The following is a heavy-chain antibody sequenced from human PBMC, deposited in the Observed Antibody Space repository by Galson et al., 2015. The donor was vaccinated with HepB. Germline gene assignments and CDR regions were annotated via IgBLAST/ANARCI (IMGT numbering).Heavy chain of an antibody. D-gene: IGHD5-12*01. CDR3: ARGRALATMISGFDH. Sequence: SVKVSCKASGGTFSNNLISWVRQAPGQGLEWMGGIIPMFGIPKHAPKFQDRVSITADESTGTAYIELSSLRFEDTAVYYCARGRALATMISGFDHWGLGTLVTVSS. CDR1: GGTFSNNL. J-gene: IGHJ4*02. V-gene: IGHV1-69*13. CDR2: IIPMFGIP.